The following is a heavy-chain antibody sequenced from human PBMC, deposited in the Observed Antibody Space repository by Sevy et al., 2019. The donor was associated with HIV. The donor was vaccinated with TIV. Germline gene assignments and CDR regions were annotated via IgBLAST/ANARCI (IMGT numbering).Heavy chain of an antibody. CDR2: ISSSGSTI. Sequence: GWSLRLSCAASGFTFSSYEMNWVRQAPGKGLEWVSYISSSGSTIYYADSVKGRFTISRDNAKNSLYLQMNSLRAEDTAVYYCASLGHDFWSGNFDYWGQGTLVTVSS. D-gene: IGHD3-3*01. CDR1: GFTFSSYE. CDR3: ASLGHDFWSGNFDY. V-gene: IGHV3-48*03. J-gene: IGHJ4*02.